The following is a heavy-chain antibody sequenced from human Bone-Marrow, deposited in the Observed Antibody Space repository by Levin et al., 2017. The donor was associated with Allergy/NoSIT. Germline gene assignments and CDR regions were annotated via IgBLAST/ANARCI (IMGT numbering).Heavy chain of an antibody. D-gene: IGHD6-13*01. Sequence: GGSLRLSCAASGFTVSTNYMSWVRQAPGKGLEWVSVIYSGGSTYYADSVKGRFTISRDNSKNTLYLQMNSLRDEDTAVYYCAGDARYSSSRLTNCFDPWGQGTLVTVSS. V-gene: IGHV3-53*01. CDR3: AGDARYSSSRLTNCFDP. CDR2: IYSGGST. CDR1: GFTVSTNY. J-gene: IGHJ5*02.